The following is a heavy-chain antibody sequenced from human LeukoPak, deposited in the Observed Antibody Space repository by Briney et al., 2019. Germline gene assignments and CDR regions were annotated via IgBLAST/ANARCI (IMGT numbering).Heavy chain of an antibody. V-gene: IGHV1-69*05. D-gene: IGHD6-19*01. CDR1: GGTFSSYA. CDR2: IIPIFGTA. CDR3: ARASIAVAQGYYMDV. Sequence: SVKVSCKASGGTFSSYAISWVRQAPGQGLEWMGGIIPIFGTANYAQKFQGRVTITTDESTRTAYMELSSLRSEDTPAYYCARASIAVAQGYYMDVWGKGTTVTVSS. J-gene: IGHJ6*03.